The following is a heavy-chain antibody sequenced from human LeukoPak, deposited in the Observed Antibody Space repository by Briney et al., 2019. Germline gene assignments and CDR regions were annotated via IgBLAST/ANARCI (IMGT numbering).Heavy chain of an antibody. CDR1: GYTFNSHG. CDR2: ISAYNGDT. D-gene: IGHD6-13*01. J-gene: IGHJ5*02. Sequence: ASVKVSCKASGYTFNSHGISWVRQAPGQGLEWMGWISAYNGDTNYAQKFQGRVTLTTDRTTSTAYLELRSLRSDDTAVYYCARAGDILSAAGGNWFDPWGQGTLVTVSS. CDR3: ARAGDILSAAGGNWFDP. V-gene: IGHV1-18*04.